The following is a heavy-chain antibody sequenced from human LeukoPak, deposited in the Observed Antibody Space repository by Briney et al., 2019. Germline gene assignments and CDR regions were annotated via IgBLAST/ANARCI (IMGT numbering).Heavy chain of an antibody. CDR2: FKSKANSYAT. Sequence: GGPLKLPCAPSGFPFRGSALHGVPQAPGKGWEGFGRFKSKANSYATAYAASVKGRFTISRDDSKNTAYLQMNSLKTEDTAVYYCTRQDYDFWSGGNDYWGQGTLVTVSS. V-gene: IGHV3-73*01. CDR1: GFPFRGSA. D-gene: IGHD3-3*01. J-gene: IGHJ4*02. CDR3: TRQDYDFWSGGNDY.